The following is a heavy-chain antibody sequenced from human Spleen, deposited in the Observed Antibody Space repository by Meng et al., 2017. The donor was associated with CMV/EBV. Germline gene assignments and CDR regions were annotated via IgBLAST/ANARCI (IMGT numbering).Heavy chain of an antibody. CDR1: GFTFSSYG. Sequence: GESLKISCAASGFTFSSYGMHWVRQAPGKGLEWVAVIWYDGSNKYYADSVKGRFTISRDNSKNTLYLQMNSLRAEDTAVYYCAREKSWAISDWGQGTLVTVSS. CDR3: AREKSWAISD. CDR2: IWYDGSNK. V-gene: IGHV3-33*01. J-gene: IGHJ4*02. D-gene: IGHD3-3*01.